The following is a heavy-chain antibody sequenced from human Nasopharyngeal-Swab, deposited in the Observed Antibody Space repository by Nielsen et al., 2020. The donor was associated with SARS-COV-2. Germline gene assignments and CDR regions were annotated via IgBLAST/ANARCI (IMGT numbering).Heavy chain of an antibody. Sequence: VRQAPGKGLEWVAVISYDGSNKYYADSVKGRFTISRDNSKNTLYLQMNSLRAEDTAVYYCAKDQSINWFDPWGQGTLGTVSS. D-gene: IGHD2-21*01. CDR3: AKDQSINWFDP. J-gene: IGHJ5*02. CDR2: ISYDGSNK. V-gene: IGHV3-30*18.